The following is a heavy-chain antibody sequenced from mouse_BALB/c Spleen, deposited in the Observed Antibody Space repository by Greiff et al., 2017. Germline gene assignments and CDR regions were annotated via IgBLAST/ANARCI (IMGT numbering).Heavy chain of an antibody. Sequence: EVMLVESGGGLVQPKGSLKLSCAASGFTFNTYAMNWVRQAPGKGLEWVARIRSKSNNYATYYADSVKDRFTISRDDSQSMLYLQMNNLKTEDTAMYYCVRGNWAPYAMDYWGQGTSVTVSS. CDR2: IRSKSNNYAT. CDR1: GFTFNTYA. D-gene: IGHD4-1*01. J-gene: IGHJ4*01. CDR3: VRGNWAPYAMDY. V-gene: IGHV10-1*02.